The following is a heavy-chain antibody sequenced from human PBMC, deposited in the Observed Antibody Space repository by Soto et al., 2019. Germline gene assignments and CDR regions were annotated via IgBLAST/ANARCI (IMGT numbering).Heavy chain of an antibody. D-gene: IGHD5-18*01. V-gene: IGHV1-24*01. J-gene: IGHJ4*02. CDR1: GYTLTELS. CDR2: FDPEDGET. Sequence: GASVKVSCKVSGYTLTELSMHWVRQAPGKGPEWMGGFDPEDGETIYAQKFQGRVTMTEDTSTDTAYMELSSLRSEDTAVYYCARGYSYGYFARFDYWGQGTLVTVSS. CDR3: ARGYSYGYFARFDY.